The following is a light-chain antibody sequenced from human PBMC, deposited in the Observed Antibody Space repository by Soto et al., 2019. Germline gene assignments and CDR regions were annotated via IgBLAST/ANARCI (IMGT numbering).Light chain of an antibody. Sequence: DIQMAQSPASLSASVGDRVTITCRASQTITSYLNWYQQKPGKAPKXMIFAASSLQSGVPSRFSGDGSGTDFTLTISSLQPEDFATYYCQQSYSTPITFGQGTRLEIK. CDR3: QQSYSTPIT. V-gene: IGKV1-39*01. CDR2: AAS. J-gene: IGKJ5*01. CDR1: QTITSY.